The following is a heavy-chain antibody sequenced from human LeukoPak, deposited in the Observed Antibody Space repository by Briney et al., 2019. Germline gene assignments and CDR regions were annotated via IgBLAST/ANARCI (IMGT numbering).Heavy chain of an antibody. CDR1: GITFSSNW. D-gene: IGHD2-2*01. CDR3: GSSSSTCCDY. J-gene: IGHJ4*02. CDR2: INGDGSVT. V-gene: IGHV3-74*01. Sequence: GESLKISCAASGITFSSNWMHWVRQAPGKGLVWVSRINGDGSVTNYADSVKGRFTISRDNAKNTLYLQMNSLRAEDTAVYYCGSSSSTCCDYWGQGALVTVSS.